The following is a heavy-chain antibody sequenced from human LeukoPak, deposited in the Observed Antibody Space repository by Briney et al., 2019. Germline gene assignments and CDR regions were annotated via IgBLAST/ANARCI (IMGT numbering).Heavy chain of an antibody. CDR1: AFTFSRYW. J-gene: IGHJ5*02. CDR2: INSDGSDT. Sequence: GRCLRLSCAASAFTFSRYWMHWVRQAPGKWLVWVSRINSDGSDTTYADFVKGRFTIYRDNAKNSLYLKMNSLRAEDTAVYYCARVGRRIMITFGGVIPWFDPWGQGTLVTVSS. D-gene: IGHD3-16*02. V-gene: IGHV3-74*03. CDR3: ARVGRRIMITFGGVIPWFDP.